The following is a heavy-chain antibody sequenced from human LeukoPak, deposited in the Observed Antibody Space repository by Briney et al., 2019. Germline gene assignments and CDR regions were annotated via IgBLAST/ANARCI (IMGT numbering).Heavy chain of an antibody. D-gene: IGHD3-22*01. Sequence: GASVKVSCKASGYIFTSYAMNWVRQAPGQGLEWMGWISAYNGNTNYAQKLQGRVTMTTDTSTSTAYMELRSLRSDDTAVYYCARAGYYDSSGYYYYYFDYWGQGTLVTVSS. CDR2: ISAYNGNT. CDR1: GYIFTSYA. CDR3: ARAGYYDSSGYYYYYFDY. J-gene: IGHJ4*02. V-gene: IGHV1-18*01.